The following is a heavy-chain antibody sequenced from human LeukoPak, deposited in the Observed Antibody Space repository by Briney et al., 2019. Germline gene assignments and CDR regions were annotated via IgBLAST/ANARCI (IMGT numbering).Heavy chain of an antibody. V-gene: IGHV3-48*03. CDR3: AGPHELGYSGSYEDY. CDR2: ISSSGSTI. D-gene: IGHD1-26*01. Sequence: GGSLRLSCAASGFTFSSYEMNWVRQAPGKGLEWVSYISSSGSTIYYADSVKGRFTISRDNAKNSLYLQMNSLRAEDTAVYYCAGPHELGYSGSYEDYWGQGTLVTVSS. J-gene: IGHJ4*02. CDR1: GFTFSSYE.